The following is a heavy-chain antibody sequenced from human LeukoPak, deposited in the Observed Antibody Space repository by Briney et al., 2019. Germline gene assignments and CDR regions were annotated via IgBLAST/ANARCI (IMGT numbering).Heavy chain of an antibody. Sequence: ASVKVSCKSSGYTFTDYSMHWVRQAPGQGLEWMGWINPNSGGTNYAQKFQGRVTMTRDTSISTAYMELSRLRSDDTAVYYCARVSSSPFDPWGQGTLVTVSS. CDR2: INPNSGGT. CDR3: ARVSSSPFDP. J-gene: IGHJ5*02. CDR1: GYTFTDYS. D-gene: IGHD1-14*01. V-gene: IGHV1-2*02.